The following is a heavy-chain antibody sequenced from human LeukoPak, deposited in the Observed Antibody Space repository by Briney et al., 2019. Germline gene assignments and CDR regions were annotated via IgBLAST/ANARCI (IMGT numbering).Heavy chain of an antibody. D-gene: IGHD3-22*01. CDR2: IYTSGST. CDR3: ASHYYDSSGFYYIEDY. J-gene: IGHJ4*02. V-gene: IGHV4-61*02. CDR1: GGSISSGSYY. Sequence: SETLSLTCTVSGGSISSGSYYWSWIRQPAGKGLEWIGRIYTSGSTNYNPSLKSRVTISVDTSKNQFSLKLSSVTAADTAVYYCASHYYDSSGFYYIEDYWGQGTLVTVSS.